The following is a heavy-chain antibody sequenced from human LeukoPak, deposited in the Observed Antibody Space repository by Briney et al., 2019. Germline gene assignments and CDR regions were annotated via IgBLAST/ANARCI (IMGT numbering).Heavy chain of an antibody. V-gene: IGHV1-69*04. CDR1: GGTFSSYA. Sequence: ASVKVSCKASGGTFSSYAISWVRQAPGQGLEWMGRIIPILGIANYAQKFQGRVTITADESTSTAYMELSSLRSEDTAVYYCARLHCSSTSCYLGDWFDPWGQGTLVTVSS. CDR3: ARLHCSSTSCYLGDWFDP. J-gene: IGHJ5*02. D-gene: IGHD2-2*01. CDR2: IIPILGIA.